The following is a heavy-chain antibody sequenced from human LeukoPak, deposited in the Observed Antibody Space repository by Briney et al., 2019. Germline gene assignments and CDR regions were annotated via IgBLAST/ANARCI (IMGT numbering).Heavy chain of an antibody. Sequence: SETLSLTCTVSGGSISSGGYYWSWIRQHPGKGLEWIGYIYYSGSTYYNPSLKSRVTISVDTSKNQFSLKLSSVTAADTAVYCCARDTGAAGFDPWGQGTLVTVSS. CDR1: GGSISSGGYY. D-gene: IGHD1-14*01. CDR3: ARDTGAAGFDP. V-gene: IGHV4-31*03. J-gene: IGHJ5*02. CDR2: IYYSGST.